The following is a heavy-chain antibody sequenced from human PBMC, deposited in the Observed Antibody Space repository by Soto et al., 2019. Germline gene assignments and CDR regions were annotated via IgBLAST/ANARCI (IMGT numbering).Heavy chain of an antibody. CDR1: GFTVSSNY. CDR3: ARGAFRGPYYMDV. D-gene: IGHD2-21*01. V-gene: IGHV3-66*01. Sequence: GGSLRLSCAASGFTVSSNYMSWVRQAPGKGLEWVSVIYSGGSTYYADSVKGRFTISRDNSKNTLYLQMNSLRAEDTAVYYCARGAFRGPYYMDVWSKGTTVTVSS. CDR2: IYSGGST. J-gene: IGHJ6*03.